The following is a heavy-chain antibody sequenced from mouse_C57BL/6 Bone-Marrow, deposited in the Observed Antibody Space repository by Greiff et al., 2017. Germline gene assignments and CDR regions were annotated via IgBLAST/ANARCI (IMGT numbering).Heavy chain of an antibody. Sequence: EVQLVESGGGLVKPGGSLKLSCAASGFTFSSYAMSWVRQTPEKRLEWVATISDGGSYTYYPDNVKGRFTISRDNAKNNLYLQMSHLKSEDTAMYYCARAPPYYYGSSYTFAYWGQGTLVTVSA. J-gene: IGHJ3*01. CDR3: ARAPPYYYGSSYTFAY. CDR2: ISDGGSYT. CDR1: GFTFSSYA. V-gene: IGHV5-4*01. D-gene: IGHD1-1*01.